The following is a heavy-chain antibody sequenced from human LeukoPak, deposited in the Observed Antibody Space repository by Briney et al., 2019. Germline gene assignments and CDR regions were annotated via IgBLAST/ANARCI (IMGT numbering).Heavy chain of an antibody. CDR2: ISGSGGSA. V-gene: IGHV3-23*01. CDR1: GFTFSSYA. J-gene: IGHJ6*02. CDR3: ARDVSDCSSTSCYTGDV. D-gene: IGHD2-2*02. Sequence: GGSLRLSCAASGFTFSSYAMSWVRQAPGKGLEWVSAISGSGGSAYYADSVKGRFTISRDNSKNTLYLQMNSLRAEDTAVYYCARDVSDCSSTSCYTGDVWGQGTTVTVSS.